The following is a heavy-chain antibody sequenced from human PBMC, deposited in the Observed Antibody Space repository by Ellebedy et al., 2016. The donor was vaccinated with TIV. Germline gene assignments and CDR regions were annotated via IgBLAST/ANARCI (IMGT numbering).Heavy chain of an antibody. D-gene: IGHD2/OR15-2a*01. Sequence: AASVKVSCKASGYFFNNYYIHWVRQAPGQGLEWMGWTNPKNGGTNYAWKFQGRVTMTRDTSITTAYMELDSLTSDDTAVYYCARGVLSTDPWGQGTLVTVSS. CDR2: TNPKNGGT. CDR3: ARGVLSTDP. CDR1: GYFFNNYY. V-gene: IGHV1-2*02. J-gene: IGHJ5*02.